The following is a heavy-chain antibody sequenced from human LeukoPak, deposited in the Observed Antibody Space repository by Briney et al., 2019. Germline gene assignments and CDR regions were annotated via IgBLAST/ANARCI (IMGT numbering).Heavy chain of an antibody. CDR2: ITANNGQT. V-gene: IGHV1-18*01. CDR1: TYTFKTYG. CDR3: ARVAEDAFDV. Sequence: ASVKVSCKASTYTFKTYGASWVRQAPGQGVEWMGWITANNGQTYHAQKFQGRVTLNIDTSMSTAYMELRSLRSDDTAVYYCARVAEDAFDVWGQGTVVTVS. J-gene: IGHJ3*01.